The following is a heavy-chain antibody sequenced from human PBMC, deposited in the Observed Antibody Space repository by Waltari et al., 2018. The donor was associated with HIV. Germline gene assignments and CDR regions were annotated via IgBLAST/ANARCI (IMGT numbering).Heavy chain of an antibody. V-gene: IGHV4-61*02. D-gene: IGHD3-22*01. J-gene: IGHJ4*02. Sequence: QVQLQESGPGLVKPSQTLSLTCTVSGGSISSGSYYWSWIRQPAGKGLEWIGRIYTSGSTNYNPSLKSRVTISVDTSKNQFSLKLSSVTAADTAVYYCARDRSAYYYDSSGQGGYFDYWGQGTLVTVSS. CDR3: ARDRSAYYYDSSGQGGYFDY. CDR1: GGSISSGSYY. CDR2: IYTSGST.